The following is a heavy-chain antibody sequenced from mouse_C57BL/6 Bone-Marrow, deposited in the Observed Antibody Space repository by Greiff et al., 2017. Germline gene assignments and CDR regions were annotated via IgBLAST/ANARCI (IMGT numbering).Heavy chain of an antibody. CDR1: GYTFPSYW. CDR3: ARGKILRFFDY. Sequence: QVQLQQPGAELVKPGASVKLSCKASGYTFPSYWMHWVKQRPGQGLEWIGMIHPNSGSTNYNVKFKSKATLTVDKSSSTAYMQLSSLTSEDSAVYYCARGKILRFFDYWGQGTTLTVSS. V-gene: IGHV1-64*01. J-gene: IGHJ2*01. CDR2: IHPNSGST.